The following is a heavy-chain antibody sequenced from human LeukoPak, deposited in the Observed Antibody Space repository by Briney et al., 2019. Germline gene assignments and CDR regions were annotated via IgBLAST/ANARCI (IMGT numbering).Heavy chain of an antibody. CDR3: VRDGTGDSSGWHL. J-gene: IGHJ4*02. CDR1: GGSISNFY. V-gene: IGHV4-4*07. Sequence: PSETLSLTCTVSGGSISNFYWGCIRQPAGKGLEWIGRIHIRGSTDYSPSLKSRVSMSVDTSKNQFFLRLRSVTAADTAVYYCVRDGTGDSSGWHLWGQGTLVTVSS. D-gene: IGHD6-19*01. CDR2: IHIRGST.